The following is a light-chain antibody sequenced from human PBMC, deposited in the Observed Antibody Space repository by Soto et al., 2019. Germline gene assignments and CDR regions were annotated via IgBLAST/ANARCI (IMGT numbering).Light chain of an antibody. J-gene: IGKJ2*01. V-gene: IGKV2-30*01. CDR1: QSLVYCDGNAY. CDR3: MQGTHWSPYT. Sequence: DVVMTQSPLSLPVTLGQPASIYCRSSQSLVYCDGNAYLIWLHQRPGQSPRRLIYKVSYRDAGVPDRFSGSGSGTDFTLKLSRVEAEDVGVYYCMQGTHWSPYTFGQGTKLEIK. CDR2: KVS.